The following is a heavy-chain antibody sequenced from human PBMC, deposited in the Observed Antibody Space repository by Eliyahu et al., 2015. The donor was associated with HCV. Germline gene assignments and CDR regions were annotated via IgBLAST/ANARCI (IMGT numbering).Heavy chain of an antibody. CDR3: ARAQFHGMLFTDLQKRRGYYYYYYMDV. J-gene: IGHJ6*03. CDR2: INHSGST. D-gene: IGHD2-21*01. CDR1: GGSFSGYY. V-gene: IGHV4-34*01. Sequence: QVQLQQWGAGLLKPSETLSLTCAVYGGSFSGYYWSWIRQPPGKGLEWIGEINHSGSTNYNPPLKSRVTISVDTSKNQFSLKLSSVTAADTAVYYCARAQFHGMLFTDLQKRRGYYYYYYMDVWGKGTTVTVSS.